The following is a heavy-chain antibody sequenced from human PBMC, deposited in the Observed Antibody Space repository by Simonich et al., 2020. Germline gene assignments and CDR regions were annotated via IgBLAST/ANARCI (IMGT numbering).Heavy chain of an antibody. Sequence: QVQLQESGPGLVKPSETLSLTCTVSGGSISSYDWSWIRQPPGKGLEWIGYIYYSGSTNYNPAPKSRVTISVDTSKNQFSLKLSSVTAADTAVYYCARGISSGWYWYFDLWGRGTLVTVSS. J-gene: IGHJ2*01. CDR3: ARGISSGWYWYFDL. CDR1: GGSISSYD. V-gene: IGHV4-59*01. CDR2: IYYSGST. D-gene: IGHD6-19*01.